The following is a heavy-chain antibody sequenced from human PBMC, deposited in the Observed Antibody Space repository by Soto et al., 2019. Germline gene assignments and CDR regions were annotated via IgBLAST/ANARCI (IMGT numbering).Heavy chain of an antibody. V-gene: IGHV3-23*01. CDR3: ANSQSAHCSSTSCYIGYMDV. D-gene: IGHD2-2*02. J-gene: IGHJ6*03. CDR2: ISGSGGST. Sequence: GGSLRLSCAASGFTLSSYAMSWVRQAPGKGLEWVSAISGSGGSTYYADSVKGRFTISRDNSKNTLYLQMNSLRAEDTAVYYCANSQSAHCSSTSCYIGYMDVWGKGTTVTVSS. CDR1: GFTLSSYA.